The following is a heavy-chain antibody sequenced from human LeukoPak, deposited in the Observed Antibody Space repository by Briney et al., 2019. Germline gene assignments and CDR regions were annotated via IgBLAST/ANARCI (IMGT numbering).Heavy chain of an antibody. Sequence: SETPSLTCAVYGGSFSGYYWSWIRQPPGKGLEWIGEINHSGSTNYNPSLKSRVTISVDTSKNQFSLKLSSVTAADTAVYYCARGEWLRSWFAYWGQGTLVTVSS. D-gene: IGHD5-12*01. V-gene: IGHV4-34*01. CDR1: GGSFSGYY. CDR3: ARGEWLRSWFAY. CDR2: INHSGST. J-gene: IGHJ4*02.